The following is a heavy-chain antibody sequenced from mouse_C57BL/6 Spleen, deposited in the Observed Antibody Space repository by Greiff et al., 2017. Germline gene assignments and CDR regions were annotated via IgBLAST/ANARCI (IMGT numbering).Heavy chain of an antibody. CDR2: IWSGGST. Sequence: QVQLQQSGPGLVQPSQSLSITCTVSGFSLTSYGVHWVRQSPGKGLEWLGVIWSGGSTAYNAAFISRLSIRKDNSTCHVFFKMNSMQADDTAIYYCARNFYSNYVPYYAMDYWGQGTSLTVSS. D-gene: IGHD2-5*01. CDR3: ARNFYSNYVPYYAMDY. J-gene: IGHJ4*01. V-gene: IGHV2-2*01. CDR1: GFSLTSYG.